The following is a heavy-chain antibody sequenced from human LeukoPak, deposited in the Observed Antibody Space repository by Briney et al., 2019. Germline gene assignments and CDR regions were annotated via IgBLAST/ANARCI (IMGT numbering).Heavy chain of an antibody. CDR3: ARVQVSDDNWGFSDY. D-gene: IGHD1-1*01. Sequence: GASVKVSCKASGYTFPANYMHWVRQAPGQGLEWMGWINPNSGGSNCAQKFQGRVTMTRETSISTAYMELSRLSSDDTAVYYCARVQVSDDNWGFSDYWGQGTLVTVSS. CDR1: GYTFPANY. CDR2: INPNSGGS. J-gene: IGHJ4*02. V-gene: IGHV1-2*02.